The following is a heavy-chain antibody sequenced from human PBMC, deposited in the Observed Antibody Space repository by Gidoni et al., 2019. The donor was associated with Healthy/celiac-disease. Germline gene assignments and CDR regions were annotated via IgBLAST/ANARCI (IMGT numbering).Heavy chain of an antibody. Sequence: EVQLLESGGGLVQPGGSLRLSCAASGFTFRSYAMSWVGQAPGKGLEWFSAIRGSGGSTYYADAVKGRFTISRDNSKNTLYLQMNSLRAEDTAVYYCAKTSTNYDFWSGYYPLGYWGQGTLVTVSS. CDR2: IRGSGGST. V-gene: IGHV3-23*01. D-gene: IGHD3-3*01. CDR3: AKTSTNYDFWSGYYPLGY. CDR1: GFTFRSYA. J-gene: IGHJ4*02.